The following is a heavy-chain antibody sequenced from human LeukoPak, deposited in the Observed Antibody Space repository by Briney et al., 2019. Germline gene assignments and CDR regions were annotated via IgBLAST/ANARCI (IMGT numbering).Heavy chain of an antibody. CDR3: ASFLAHRSNDF. J-gene: IGHJ4*02. Sequence: SETLSLTCSVSGASISSYYWTWIRQPPGKGLEWIGYVHYTGTTNYNASLKSRVTISLDTSKNQFSLKLNPVTAADTAVYYCASFLAHRSNDFWGQRTLVTVSS. V-gene: IGHV4-59*01. CDR2: VHYTGTT. D-gene: IGHD2/OR15-2a*01. CDR1: GASISSYY.